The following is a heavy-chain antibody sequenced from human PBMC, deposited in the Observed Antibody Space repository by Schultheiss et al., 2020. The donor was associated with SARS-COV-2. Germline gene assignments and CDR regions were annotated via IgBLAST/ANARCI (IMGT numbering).Heavy chain of an antibody. CDR1: GYTFTGYY. V-gene: IGHV1-2*02. CDR2: INPNSGGT. J-gene: IGHJ5*02. Sequence: ASVKVSCKASGYTFTGYYMHWVRQAPGQGLEWMGWINPNSGGTNYAQKFQGRVTITADESTSTAYMELSSLRSEDTAVYYCARQIGIAADEGSKNWFDPWGQGTLVTVSS. D-gene: IGHD6-25*01. CDR3: ARQIGIAADEGSKNWFDP.